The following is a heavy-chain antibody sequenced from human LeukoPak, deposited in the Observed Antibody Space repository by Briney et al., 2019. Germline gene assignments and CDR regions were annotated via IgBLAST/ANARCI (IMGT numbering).Heavy chain of an antibody. CDR1: GFTFSSYA. D-gene: IGHD3-10*01. V-gene: IGHV3-7*01. Sequence: PGGSLRLSCAASGFTFSSYAMSWVRQAPGKGLEWVANIKQDGSEKYYVDSVKGRFTISRDNAKNSLYLQMNSLRAEDTAVYYCARVGTESMVQGAADYYYYMDVWGKGTTVTVSS. CDR3: ARVGTESMVQGAADYYYYMDV. CDR2: IKQDGSEK. J-gene: IGHJ6*03.